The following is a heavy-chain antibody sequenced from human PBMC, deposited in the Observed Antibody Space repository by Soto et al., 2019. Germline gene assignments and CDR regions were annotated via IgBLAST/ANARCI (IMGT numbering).Heavy chain of an antibody. V-gene: IGHV3-7*05. CDR3: ARLITPRVLDS. J-gene: IGHJ4*02. CDR1: GFTFSNYW. Sequence: EVQLVESGGGLVQPGGSLRLSCAASGFTFSNYWMSWVRQAPGKGLEWVANMKQDGSEKDYVGSVKGRFTVSRDNAKNSLYLQRNSLTPEDTAVYYCARLITPRVLDSWGQGTLVTVSS. CDR2: MKQDGSEK. D-gene: IGHD1-20*01.